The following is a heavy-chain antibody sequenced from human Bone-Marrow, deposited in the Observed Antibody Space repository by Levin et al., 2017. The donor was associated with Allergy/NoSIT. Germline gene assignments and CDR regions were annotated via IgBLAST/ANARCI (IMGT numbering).Heavy chain of an antibody. V-gene: IGHV1-24*01. CDR3: ATGLNYAGTTVY. J-gene: IGHJ4*02. CDR2: FDPEDGET. Sequence: GESLKISCKVSGYTLTELSMHWVRQAPGKGLEWMGGFDPEDGETIYAQKFQGRVTMTEDTSTDTAYMELSSLRSEDTAVYYCATGLNYAGTTVYWGQGTLVTVSS. CDR1: GYTLTELS. D-gene: IGHD1-7*01.